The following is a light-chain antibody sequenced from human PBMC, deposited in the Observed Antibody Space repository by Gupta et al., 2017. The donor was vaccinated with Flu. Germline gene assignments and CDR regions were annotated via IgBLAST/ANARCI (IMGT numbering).Light chain of an antibody. J-gene: IGKJ2*01. CDR1: QRISTY. CDR3: QQSYTTPHT. V-gene: IGKV1-39*01. Sequence: DIQMTQSPSSLSASEGDRVTITCRASQRISTYLNWYQHKAGKAPKLLMYDASTLQSGVPSRFSGSGSGTDFTLTISSLQPEDIATYYGQQSYTTPHTFGQGTKLEIK. CDR2: DAS.